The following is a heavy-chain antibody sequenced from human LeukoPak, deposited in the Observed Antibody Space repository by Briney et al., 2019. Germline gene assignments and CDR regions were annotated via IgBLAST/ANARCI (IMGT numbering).Heavy chain of an antibody. V-gene: IGHV1-69*05. D-gene: IGHD2-2*01. CDR3: ARDVVVPAAPFDY. Sequence: ASVKVSCKASGGTFSSYAISWVRQAPGQGLEWMGRIIPIFDTANYAQKFQGRVTITTDESTSTAYMELSSLRSEDTAVYYCARDVVVPAAPFDYWGQGTLVTVSS. CDR2: IIPIFDTA. CDR1: GGTFSSYA. J-gene: IGHJ4*02.